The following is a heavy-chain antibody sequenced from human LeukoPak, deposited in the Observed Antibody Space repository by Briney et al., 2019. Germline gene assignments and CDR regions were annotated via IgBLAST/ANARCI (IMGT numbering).Heavy chain of an antibody. CDR3: ARVGDHFHWYLDL. V-gene: IGHV3-53*01. J-gene: IGHJ2*01. CDR1: GFTVSTKY. Sequence: GGSLRLSHAASGFTVSTKYMNWVRQAPGKGLEWVSILYSGSDTYYANSVKGRFTISRDSSKNILFLQMNDLRAEDTAVYYCARVGDHFHWYLDLWGRGTLVTVSS. CDR2: LYSGSDT. D-gene: IGHD3-10*01.